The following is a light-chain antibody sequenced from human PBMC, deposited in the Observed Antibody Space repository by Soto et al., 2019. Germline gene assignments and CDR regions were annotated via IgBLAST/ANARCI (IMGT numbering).Light chain of an antibody. CDR2: DAS. V-gene: IGKV3-11*01. J-gene: IGKJ1*01. CDR3: QHRFNWPWT. CDR1: QSVIRY. Sequence: DIVLTQSPATLSWSPGERATLSCRASQSVIRYLALYQQRPGQAPRLLIYDASYRATGIPARFSVSVSGTDGTLTISRLQPEDGSVYYCQHRFNWPWTFGQGTQVDI.